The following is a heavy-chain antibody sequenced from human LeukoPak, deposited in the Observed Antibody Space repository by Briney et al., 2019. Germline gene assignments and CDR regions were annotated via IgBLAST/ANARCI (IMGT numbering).Heavy chain of an antibody. Sequence: PGGSLRLSCAAPGITFSNYNMNWVRQAPGKGLEWISSITSSSSYTFYADSVKGRFAISRDNAKNSLYLQIKSLRAEDTAVYYCATSADFDYWGQGTLVTVSS. D-gene: IGHD6-19*01. CDR3: ATSADFDY. J-gene: IGHJ4*02. V-gene: IGHV3-21*04. CDR2: ITSSSSYT. CDR1: GITFSNYN.